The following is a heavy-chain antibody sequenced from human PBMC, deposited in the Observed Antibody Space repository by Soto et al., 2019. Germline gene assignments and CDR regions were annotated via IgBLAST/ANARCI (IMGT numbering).Heavy chain of an antibody. V-gene: IGHV1-58*01. CDR3: AADPSGSSSSEDY. Sequence: ASVKVSCKASGFTFTSSAVQWVRQARGQRLEWIGWIVVGSGNTNYAQKFQERVTITRDMSTSTAYMELSSLRSEDTAVYHCAADPSGSSSSEDYWGQGTLVTVSS. D-gene: IGHD6-6*01. J-gene: IGHJ4*02. CDR1: GFTFTSSA. CDR2: IVVGSGNT.